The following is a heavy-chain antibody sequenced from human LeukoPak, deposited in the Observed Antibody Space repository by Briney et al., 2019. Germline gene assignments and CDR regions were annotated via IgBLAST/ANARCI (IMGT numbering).Heavy chain of an antibody. CDR2: MNPNSGNT. CDR3: ARFSQDYDFWSGYYRDYYYYMDV. CDR1: GYTFTSYD. V-gene: IGHV1-8*03. J-gene: IGHJ6*03. D-gene: IGHD3-3*01. Sequence: ASVKVSCKASGYTFTSYDINWARQATGQGLEWMGWMNPNSGNTGYAQKFQGRVTITRNTSISTAYMELSSLRSEDTAVYYCARFSQDYDFWSGYYRDYYYYMDVWGKGTTVTVSS.